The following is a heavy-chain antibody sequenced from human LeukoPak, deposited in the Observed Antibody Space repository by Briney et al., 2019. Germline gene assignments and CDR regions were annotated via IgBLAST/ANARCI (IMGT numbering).Heavy chain of an antibody. CDR1: GFTVSNNY. CDR2: ISSGGNT. CDR3: AKDLDTGDWNPFDY. V-gene: IGHV3-53*01. Sequence: GGSLRLSCAASGFTVSNNYMNWVRQAPGKGREWVSLISSGGNTYYSDSVKGRFTISRDNSKNTLFLQMNSLRAEDTALYYCAKDLDTGDWNPFDYWGQGTLVTVSS. D-gene: IGHD2-21*02. J-gene: IGHJ4*02.